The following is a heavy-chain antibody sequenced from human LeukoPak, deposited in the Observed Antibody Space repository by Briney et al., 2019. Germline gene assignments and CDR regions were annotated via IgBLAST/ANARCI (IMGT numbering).Heavy chain of an antibody. V-gene: IGHV4-4*07. CDR2: IYTSGST. J-gene: IGHJ6*03. CDR3: ARLPYSSGRLRGYYYYYMDV. CDR1: GNSFGNYY. D-gene: IGHD6-19*01. Sequence: SETLSLTCTVSGNSFGNYYWSWIRQPAGKGLEWIGRIYTSGSTTYNPSLKSRVTMSVDTSKNQFSLKLSSVTAADTAVYYCARLPYSSGRLRGYYYYYMDVWGKGTTVTISS.